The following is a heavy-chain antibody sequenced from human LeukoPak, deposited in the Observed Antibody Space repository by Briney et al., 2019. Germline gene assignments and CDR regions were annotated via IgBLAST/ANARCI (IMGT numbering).Heavy chain of an antibody. CDR3: TRRSRDVYNSDAFDM. Sequence: GGSLRLSCAASEFTFSNAWMSWVRQAPGKGLEWVGRIRNKANSYATGYAASVKGRFTISRDDSKNTAHLQMNSLKTEDTAVYYCTRRSRDVYNSDAFDMWGQGTLVTVSS. CDR1: EFTFSNAW. J-gene: IGHJ3*02. V-gene: IGHV3-73*01. CDR2: IRNKANSYAT. D-gene: IGHD5-24*01.